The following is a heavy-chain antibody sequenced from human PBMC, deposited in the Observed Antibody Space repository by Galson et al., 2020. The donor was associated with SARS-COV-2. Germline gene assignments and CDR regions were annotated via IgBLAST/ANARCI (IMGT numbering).Heavy chain of an antibody. CDR2: IDWDDDK. Sequence: SGPTLVKPTQTLTLTCTFSGFSLSTRGMLVSWIRQPPGKALEWLARIDWDDDKFYSTSLKTRLTISKDTSKNQVVLTMTNMDPVDTATYYCARVFVATSLGMDVWGQGTTVTVSS. CDR3: ARVFVATSLGMDV. V-gene: IGHV2-70*04. CDR1: GFSLSTRGML. D-gene: IGHD2-15*01. J-gene: IGHJ6*02.